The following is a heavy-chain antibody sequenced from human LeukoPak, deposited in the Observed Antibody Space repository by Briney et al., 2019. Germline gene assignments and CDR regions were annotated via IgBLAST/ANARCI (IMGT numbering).Heavy chain of an antibody. J-gene: IGHJ3*02. V-gene: IGHV1-18*01. CDR3: ARPEYCSSTSCIPVGAFDI. CDR1: GYTFTSYG. CDR2: ISSYNGNT. D-gene: IGHD2-2*01. Sequence: ASVKVSCKASGYTFTSYGISWVRQAPGQGLEWMGWISSYNGNTNYAQKLQGRVTMTTDTSTSTAYMELRSLRSDDTAVYYCARPEYCSSTSCIPVGAFDIWGQGTMVTVSS.